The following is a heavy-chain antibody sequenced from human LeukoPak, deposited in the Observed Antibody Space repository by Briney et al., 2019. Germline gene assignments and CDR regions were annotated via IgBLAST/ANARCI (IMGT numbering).Heavy chain of an antibody. J-gene: IGHJ6*02. V-gene: IGHV1-2*06. D-gene: IGHD5-18*01. CDR2: INPNSGGT. CDR3: ARVRVTGNYYYGMDV. CDR1: GYTFTGYY. Sequence: ASVKVSCKASGYTFTGYYMHWVRQAPGQGLEWMGRINPNSGGTNYAQKFQGRVTMTRDTSISTAYMELSGLRSDDTAVYYCARVRVTGNYYYGMDVWGQGTTVTVSS.